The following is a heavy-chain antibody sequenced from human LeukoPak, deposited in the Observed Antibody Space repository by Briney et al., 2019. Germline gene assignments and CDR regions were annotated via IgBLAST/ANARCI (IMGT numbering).Heavy chain of an antibody. V-gene: IGHV4-30-2*01. CDR3: ARGCYDSSESENWFDP. CDR1: GGSISSGGYS. J-gene: IGHJ5*02. Sequence: SETLSLTCAVSGGSISSGGYSWSWIRQPPGKGLEWIGYIYHSGSTYYNPSLKSRVTISVDRSKNQFSLKLRSVTAADTAVYYCARGCYDSSESENWFDPWGQGTLVTVSS. CDR2: IYHSGST. D-gene: IGHD3-22*01.